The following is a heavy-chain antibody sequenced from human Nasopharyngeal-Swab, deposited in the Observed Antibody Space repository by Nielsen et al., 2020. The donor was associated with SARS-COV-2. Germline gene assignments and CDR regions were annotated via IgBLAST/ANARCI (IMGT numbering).Heavy chain of an antibody. D-gene: IGHD2-15*01. Sequence: WIRQPPGKGLEWIGEINHSGSTSYNPYLKSRVTISVDTSKNQFSLKLSSVTAADTAVYYCARRDPVVVVAALGIRLYDSTKFDPWGQGTLVTVSS. CDR3: ARRDPVVVVAALGIRLYDSTKFDP. J-gene: IGHJ5*02. CDR2: INHSGST. V-gene: IGHV4-34*01.